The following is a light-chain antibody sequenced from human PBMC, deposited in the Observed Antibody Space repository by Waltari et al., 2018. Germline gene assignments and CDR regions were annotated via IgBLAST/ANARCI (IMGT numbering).Light chain of an antibody. CDR2: EVT. Sequence: QSALTQPASVSGSPGQSITISCAGSRSDVGTYDLVSWYQQHPGKAPKLIIYEVTKRPSGVPDRFSGSKSGNTASLTISGLQAADEADYYCYSCAGVTPYVLFGGGTKVTVL. V-gene: IGLV2-23*02. CDR1: RSDVGTYDL. CDR3: YSCAGVTPYVL. J-gene: IGLJ2*01.